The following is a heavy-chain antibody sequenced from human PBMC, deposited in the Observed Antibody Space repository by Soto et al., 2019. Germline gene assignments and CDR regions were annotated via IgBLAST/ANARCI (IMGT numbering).Heavy chain of an antibody. J-gene: IGHJ3*02. V-gene: IGHV4-31*03. CDR3: ARGLICGGDCISRSAFDI. D-gene: IGHD2-21*02. CDR2: IYYSGST. Sequence: QVQLQESGPGLVKPSQTLSLTCTVSGGSISSGGYYWSWIRQHPGKGLEWVGYIYYSGSTYYNPSLKSRVTISVDTSKNQFALKLSSVTAADTAVYYCARGLICGGDCISRSAFDIWGQGTMVTVSS. CDR1: GGSISSGGYY.